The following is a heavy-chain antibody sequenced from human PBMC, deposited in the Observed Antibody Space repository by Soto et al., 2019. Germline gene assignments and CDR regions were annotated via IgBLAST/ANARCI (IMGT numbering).Heavy chain of an antibody. D-gene: IGHD3-10*01. V-gene: IGHV3-30-3*01. CDR2: ISYDGSNK. Sequence: VQLVESGGGVVQPGRSLRLSCAASGFTFSSYAMHWVRQAPGKGLEWVAVISYDGSNKYYADSVKGRFTISRDNSKNTLYLQMNSLRAEDTAVYYCARSRAGNYYHDAFDIWGQGTMVTVSS. J-gene: IGHJ3*02. CDR3: ARSRAGNYYHDAFDI. CDR1: GFTFSSYA.